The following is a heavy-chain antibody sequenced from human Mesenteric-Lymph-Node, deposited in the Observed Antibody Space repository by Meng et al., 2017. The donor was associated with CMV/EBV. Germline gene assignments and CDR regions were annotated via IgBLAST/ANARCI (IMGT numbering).Heavy chain of an antibody. CDR1: SYA. J-gene: IGHJ5*02. D-gene: IGHD3-3*01. CDR3: AKDPRFLEWLKFPLDNWFDP. V-gene: IGHV3-30-3*02. Sequence: SYAMHWVRQAPGKGLEWVAVISYDGSNKYYADSVKGRFTISRDNSKNTLYLQMNSLRAEDTAVYYCAKDPRFLEWLKFPLDNWFDPWGQGTLVTVSS. CDR2: ISYDGSNK.